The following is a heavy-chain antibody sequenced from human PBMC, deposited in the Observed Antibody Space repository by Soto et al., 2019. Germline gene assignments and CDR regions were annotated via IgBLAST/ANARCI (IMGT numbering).Heavy chain of an antibody. D-gene: IGHD1-26*01. CDR1: GFTFSSYA. J-gene: IGHJ6*02. CDR2: ISGSGGST. CDR3: AKESGSYYAYYGMDV. V-gene: IGHV3-23*01. Sequence: SGGSLRLSCAASGFTFSSYAMSWVRQAPGKGLEWVSAISGSGGSTYYADSVKGRFTISRDNSKNTLYLQMNSLRAEDTAVYYCAKESGSYYAYYGMDVWGQGTTVTVSS.